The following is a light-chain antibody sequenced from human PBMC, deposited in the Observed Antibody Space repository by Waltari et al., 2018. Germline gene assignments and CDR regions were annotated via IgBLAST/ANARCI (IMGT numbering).Light chain of an antibody. J-gene: IGLJ1*01. CDR2: GVN. Sequence: QSALTQPPSASGSPGQSVTISCPGTSSDVGGSNYVPWYQQFPGKAPKVMIYGVNKRPSGVPDRFSGSKSGNTASLTVSGLQAEDEADYYCSSYVGYKNNYVFGTGTKVTVL. V-gene: IGLV2-8*01. CDR3: SSYVGYKNNYV. CDR1: SSDVGGSNY.